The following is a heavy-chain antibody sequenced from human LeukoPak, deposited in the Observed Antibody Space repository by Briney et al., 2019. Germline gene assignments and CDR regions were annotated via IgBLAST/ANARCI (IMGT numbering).Heavy chain of an antibody. J-gene: IGHJ4*02. V-gene: IGHV1-69*06. Sequence: SVKVSCKASGGTFSSYAISWVRPAPGKGLEWMGGILPNFGTANYAQKFQGRVTITADKSTSTAYMELSSLRSEDTAVYYCARGSTVTTYYYFDYWGQGTLVTVSS. CDR2: ILPNFGTA. D-gene: IGHD4-17*01. CDR3: ARGSTVTTYYYFDY. CDR1: GGTFSSYA.